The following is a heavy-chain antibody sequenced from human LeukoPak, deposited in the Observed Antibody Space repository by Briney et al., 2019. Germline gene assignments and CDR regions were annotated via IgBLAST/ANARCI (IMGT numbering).Heavy chain of an antibody. J-gene: IGHJ3*02. CDR2: IYSGGST. V-gene: IGHV3-66*01. Sequence: PGGSLRLSCAASGFTFSSYAMSWVRQAPGKGLEWVSVIYSGGSTYYADSVKGRFTISRDNSKNTLYLQMNSLRAEDTAVYYCARDSRDDAFDIWGQGTMVTVSS. CDR1: GFTFSSYA. CDR3: ARDSRDDAFDI.